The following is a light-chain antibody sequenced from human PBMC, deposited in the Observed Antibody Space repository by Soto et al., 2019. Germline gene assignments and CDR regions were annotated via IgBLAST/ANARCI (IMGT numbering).Light chain of an antibody. CDR1: ESLFAF. CDR3: KSYTDCPFA. J-gene: IGKJ2*01. Sequence: EIVLTQSPATLSVSPGDRVTLSCRASESLFAFLAGYQQKPGQAPRLLIYGVSTRATGIPARFSGGGSATDFTLTISSLQSEDSAVYFCKSYTDCPFASGLGTRLEI. CDR2: GVS. V-gene: IGKV3-15*01.